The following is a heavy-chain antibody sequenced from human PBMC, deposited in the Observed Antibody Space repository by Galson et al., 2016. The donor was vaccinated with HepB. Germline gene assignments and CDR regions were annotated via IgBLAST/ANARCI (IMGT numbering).Heavy chain of an antibody. CDR3: ACRFYHDISVGFDI. J-gene: IGHJ3*02. V-gene: IGHV1-8*01. D-gene: IGHD3-22*01. CDR1: GYTFTSYE. Sequence: SVKVSCKASGYTFTSYEINWVRQASGQGLEWMGWMNPNSGSTGYAQKFQGRVTMTRNTSIRTAYMELSSLRSEDTAVYYCACRFYHDISVGFDIWGQGTMVTVSS. CDR2: MNPNSGST.